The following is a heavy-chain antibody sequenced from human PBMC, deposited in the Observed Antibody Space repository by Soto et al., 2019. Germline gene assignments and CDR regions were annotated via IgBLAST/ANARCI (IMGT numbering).Heavy chain of an antibody. CDR2: MYYSGST. J-gene: IGHJ4*02. D-gene: IGHD1-26*01. V-gene: IGHV4-39*07. Sequence: ASETLFLTCTVSGGSISSSNDFWGWIRQPPGKGLEWIGSMYYSGSTYYNPSLKSRVTISVDTSKNQFSLKLSSVTAADTAVYYRARPREWEVWSIDYWGQGTLVTVSS. CDR1: GGSISSSNDF. CDR3: ARPREWEVWSIDY.